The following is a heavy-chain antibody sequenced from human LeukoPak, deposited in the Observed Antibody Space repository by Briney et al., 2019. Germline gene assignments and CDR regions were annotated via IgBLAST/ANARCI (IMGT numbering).Heavy chain of an antibody. CDR2: IWSDGTNQ. CDR1: GFTFSHYG. V-gene: IGHV3-33*01. CDR3: ARDAQRGFDYSNSLQY. Sequence: GSSLTLSCAASGFTFSHYGMHWVRQAPGKGLEWVAVIWSDGTNQFYADSVKGRFTISRDDFQKTVFLQMSSLRAEDTAIYYCARDAQRGFDYSNSLQYWGQGTLVTVSS. D-gene: IGHD4-11*01. J-gene: IGHJ4*02.